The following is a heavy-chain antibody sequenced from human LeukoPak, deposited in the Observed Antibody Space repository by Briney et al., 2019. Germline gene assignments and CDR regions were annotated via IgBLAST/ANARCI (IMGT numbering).Heavy chain of an antibody. D-gene: IGHD2-2*01. J-gene: IGHJ6*02. CDR1: GFTFSDYA. Sequence: GGSLRLSCAASGFTFSDYAMSWVRQAPGKGLEWVSAVTYSGAPTYYADSVKGRFTISRDTPKNTLYLQMNSLRVEDTAVYYCAKGLQRTPYYYYGMDVWGLGTTVTVSS. CDR3: AKGLQRTPYYYYGMDV. CDR2: VTYSGAPT. V-gene: IGHV3-23*01.